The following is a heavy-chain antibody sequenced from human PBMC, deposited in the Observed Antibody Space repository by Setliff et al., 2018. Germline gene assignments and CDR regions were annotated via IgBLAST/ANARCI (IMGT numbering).Heavy chain of an antibody. CDR2: IYTSGST. V-gene: IGHV4-4*07. J-gene: IGHJ6*03. Sequence: SETLSLTCTVSGGSVSSYYWSWIRQPAGKGLEWIGRIYTSGSTNYNPSLKSRVTMSVDTSKNQFSLKLSSVTAADTAVYYWARDSRGNPPNYMDVWGKGTTVTVSS. CDR3: ARDSRGNPPNYMDV. CDR1: GGSVSSYY.